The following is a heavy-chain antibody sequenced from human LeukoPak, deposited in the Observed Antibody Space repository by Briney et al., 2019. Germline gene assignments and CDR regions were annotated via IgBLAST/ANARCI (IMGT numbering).Heavy chain of an antibody. J-gene: IGHJ6*03. V-gene: IGHV4-59*01. CDR3: ARVGILVGATIYYYYYMDV. D-gene: IGHD1-26*01. Sequence: SETLSLTCTVSGGSISSYYWSWIRQPPGKGLEWIGYIYYSGSTNYNPSLKSRVTISVDTSKNQFSLNLSSVTAADTAVYYCARVGILVGATIYYYYYMDVWGKGTTVTVSS. CDR1: GGSISSYY. CDR2: IYYSGST.